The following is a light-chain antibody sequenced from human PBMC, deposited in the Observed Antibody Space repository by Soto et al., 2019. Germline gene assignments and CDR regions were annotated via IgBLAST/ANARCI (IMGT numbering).Light chain of an antibody. CDR1: SSDVGGYNY. CDR2: EVS. Sequence: QSVLTQPPSASGSPGQSVTISCTGTSSDVGGYNYVSWYQQHPGKAPKLMMYEVSKRPSGVPDRFSGSKSGNTASLTVSGLQAEDEADYYCSSYAGSNNPLYVFGTGTKLTVL. CDR3: SSYAGSNNPLYV. J-gene: IGLJ1*01. V-gene: IGLV2-8*01.